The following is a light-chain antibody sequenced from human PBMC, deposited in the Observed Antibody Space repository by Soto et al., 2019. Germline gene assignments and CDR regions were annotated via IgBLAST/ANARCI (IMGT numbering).Light chain of an antibody. Sequence: QSVLTQPPSASGTPGQKVTISCSGSSSNIGSNYAYWYQQLPGTAPKVVMYRNDQRPSEVPDRFSGSKSGTSASLAISGLRSEDEADYYCAAWDDSLSGPVFGAGTQLTVL. J-gene: IGLJ7*01. CDR3: AAWDDSLSGPV. CDR2: RND. V-gene: IGLV1-47*01. CDR1: SSNIGSNY.